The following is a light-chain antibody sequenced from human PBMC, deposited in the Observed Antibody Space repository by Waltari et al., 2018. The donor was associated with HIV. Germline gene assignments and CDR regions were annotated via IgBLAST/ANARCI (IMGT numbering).Light chain of an antibody. CDR1: QSVSSY. V-gene: IGKV3-11*01. J-gene: IGKJ1*01. CDR3: QQRSNWPPWT. Sequence: EIVLTQSPATLSLSPGERAALPCRASQSVSSYLAWYQQKPGQAPRLLIDDACNRATGIPARFSGSGSGTDFTLTISSLEPEDFAVYYCQQRSNWPPWTFGQGTKVEIK. CDR2: DAC.